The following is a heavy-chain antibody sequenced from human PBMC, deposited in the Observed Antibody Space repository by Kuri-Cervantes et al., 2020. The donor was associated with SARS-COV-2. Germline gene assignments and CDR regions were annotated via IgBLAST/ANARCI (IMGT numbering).Heavy chain of an antibody. CDR1: GFTSSSYA. V-gene: IGHV3-30*04. D-gene: IGHD5-18*01. J-gene: IGHJ4*02. CDR2: ISYDGSNK. CDR3: ARDGLYSYGLHY. Sequence: GESLKISCAASGFTSSSYAMHWVRQAPGKGLEWVAVISYDGSNKYYADSVKGRFTISRDNSKNTLYLQMNSLRAEDTAVYYCARDGLYSYGLHYWGQGTLVTVSS.